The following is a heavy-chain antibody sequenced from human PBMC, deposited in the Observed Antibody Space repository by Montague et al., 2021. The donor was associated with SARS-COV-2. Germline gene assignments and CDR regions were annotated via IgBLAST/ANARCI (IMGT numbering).Heavy chain of an antibody. V-gene: IGHV4-59*01. CDR3: ARGGERSLLERPLDY. D-gene: IGHD3-16*01. CDR1: VRSIIIYY. CDR2: IYYSRST. Sequence: SETLSLTCTVSVRSIIIYYWRWIRQPPGKVLSLTGYIYYSRSTNYNPSLKSRVTISVDTSKNQFSLKLSSVTAADTAVYYCARGGERSLLERPLDYWGQGTLVTVSS. J-gene: IGHJ4*02.